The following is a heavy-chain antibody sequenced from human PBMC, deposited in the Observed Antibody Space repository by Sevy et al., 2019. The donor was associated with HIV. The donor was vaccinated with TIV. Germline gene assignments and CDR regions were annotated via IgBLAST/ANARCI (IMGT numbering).Heavy chain of an antibody. D-gene: IGHD5-12*01. Sequence: GGSLRLSCAASGFTVSSNYMSWVRQAPGKGLEWVSVIYSGGSTYYADSVKGRFTISRDNSKNTLYLQMNSLRSEDTAVYYCARGWRWLQLPDYWGQGTLVTVSS. J-gene: IGHJ4*02. V-gene: IGHV3-53*05. CDR2: IYSGGST. CDR1: GFTVSSNY. CDR3: ARGWRWLQLPDY.